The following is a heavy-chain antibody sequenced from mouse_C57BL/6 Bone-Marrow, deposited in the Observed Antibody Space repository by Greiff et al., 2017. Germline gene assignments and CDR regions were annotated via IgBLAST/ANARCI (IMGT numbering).Heavy chain of an antibody. V-gene: IGHV1-78*01. CDR1: GYTFTDHT. D-gene: IGHD1-1*01. CDR3: ARLGDYGSSYRYFDY. J-gene: IGHJ2*01. Sequence: QVQLKESDAELVKPGASVKISCKVSGYTFTDHTIHWMKQRPEQGLEWIGYIYPRDGSTKYNEKFKGKATLTADKSSSTAYMQLNSLTSADSAVYFCARLGDYGSSYRYFDYWGQGTTLTVSS. CDR2: IYPRDGST.